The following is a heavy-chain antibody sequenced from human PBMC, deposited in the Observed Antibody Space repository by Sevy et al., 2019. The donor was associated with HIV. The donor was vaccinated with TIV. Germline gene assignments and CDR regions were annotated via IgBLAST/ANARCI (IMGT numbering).Heavy chain of an antibody. CDR3: ARRITQNHYCGGGSFSFDY. Sequence: ASVKVSCKASGYTFSNYDIDWVRQATGQGLEWMGWMNPNSGNAGYEEKFQGRVTMTRDTSISTAYMELSSLRSEDTAVYYCARRITQNHYCGGGSFSFDYWGQGTLVTVSS. J-gene: IGHJ4*02. D-gene: IGHD2-15*01. V-gene: IGHV1-8*01. CDR2: MNPNSGNA. CDR1: GYTFSNYD.